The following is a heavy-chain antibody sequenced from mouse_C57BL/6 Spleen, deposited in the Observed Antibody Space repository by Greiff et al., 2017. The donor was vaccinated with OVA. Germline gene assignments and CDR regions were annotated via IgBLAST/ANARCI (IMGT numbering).Heavy chain of an antibody. D-gene: IGHD1-2*01. Sequence: EVQLQESGPGLVKPSQSLSLTCSVTGYSITSGYYWNWIRQFPGNKLEWMGYISYDGSNNYNPSLKNRISITRDTSKNQCFLKLNSVTTEDTATDYCAITTGGYWYFDVWGTGTTVTVSS. J-gene: IGHJ1*03. CDR1: GYSITSGYY. V-gene: IGHV3-6*01. CDR3: AITTGGYWYFDV. CDR2: ISYDGSN.